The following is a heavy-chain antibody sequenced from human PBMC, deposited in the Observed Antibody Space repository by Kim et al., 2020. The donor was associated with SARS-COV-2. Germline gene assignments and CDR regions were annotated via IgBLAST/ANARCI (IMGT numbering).Heavy chain of an antibody. Sequence: GGSLRLSCAASGFTFSNAWMSWVRQAPGKGLEWVGRIKSKTDGGTTDYAAPVKGRFTISRDDSKNTLYLQMNSLKTEDTAVYYCTTDAADDYGDYADPYYYYGMDVWGQGTTVTVSS. CDR2: IKSKTDGGTT. V-gene: IGHV3-15*01. CDR3: TTDAADDYGDYADPYYYYGMDV. D-gene: IGHD4-17*01. J-gene: IGHJ6*02. CDR1: GFTFSNAW.